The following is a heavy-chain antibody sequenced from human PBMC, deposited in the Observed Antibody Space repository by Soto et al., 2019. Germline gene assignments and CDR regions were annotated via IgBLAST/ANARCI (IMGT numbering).Heavy chain of an antibody. Sequence: EVQLLESGGGLVQPGGSLRLSCAASGFTFSSYAMSWVRQAPGKGLEWVSAISGSGGSTYYADSVKGRFTISRDNSKNTLYLQMNSLRAEDTAVYYCAEDRGYDSSGYDYWGQGTLVTVSS. J-gene: IGHJ4*02. CDR2: ISGSGGST. CDR3: AEDRGYDSSGYDY. V-gene: IGHV3-23*01. CDR1: GFTFSSYA. D-gene: IGHD3-22*01.